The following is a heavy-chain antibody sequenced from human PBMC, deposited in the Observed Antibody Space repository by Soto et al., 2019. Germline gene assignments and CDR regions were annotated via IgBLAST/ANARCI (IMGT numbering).Heavy chain of an antibody. CDR2: ISYDGSNK. CDR1: GFAFSSYA. J-gene: IGHJ3*02. CDR3: ARERGDCSGGSCYSRGAFDI. Sequence: ESGGGVVQPGRSLRLSCAASGFAFSSYAMHWVRQAPGKGLEWVAVISYDGSNKYYADSVKGRFTISRDNSKNTLYLQMNSLGAEDTAVYYCARERGDCSGGSCYSRGAFDIWGQGTMVTVSS. D-gene: IGHD2-15*01. V-gene: IGHV3-30-3*01.